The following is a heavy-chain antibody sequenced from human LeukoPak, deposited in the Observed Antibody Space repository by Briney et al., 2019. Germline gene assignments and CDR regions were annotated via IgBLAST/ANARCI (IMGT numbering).Heavy chain of an antibody. V-gene: IGHV1-69*13. Sequence: SVKVSCKASGGTFSSYAISWVRQAPGQGLEWMGGIIPIFGTANYAQEFQGRVTITADESTSTAYMELSSLRSEDTAVYYCARDQGDSSSWPGSFDYWGQGTLVTVSS. CDR2: IIPIFGTA. D-gene: IGHD6-13*01. CDR1: GGTFSSYA. J-gene: IGHJ4*02. CDR3: ARDQGDSSSWPGSFDY.